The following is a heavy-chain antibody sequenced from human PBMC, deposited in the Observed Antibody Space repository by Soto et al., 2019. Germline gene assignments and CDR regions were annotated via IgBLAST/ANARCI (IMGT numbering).Heavy chain of an antibody. CDR1: GYTFTSYA. CDR3: ARDLWGGYVTYYYYYGMDV. V-gene: IGHV1-3*01. CDR2: INAGNGNT. J-gene: IGHJ6*02. D-gene: IGHD5-12*01. Sequence: ASVKVSSKASGYTFTSYAMDWVRQAPGQRLEWMGWINAGNGNTKYSQKFQGRVTITRDTSASTVYMELSSLRSEDTAVYYCARDLWGGYVTYYYYYGMDVWGQGTTVTVSS.